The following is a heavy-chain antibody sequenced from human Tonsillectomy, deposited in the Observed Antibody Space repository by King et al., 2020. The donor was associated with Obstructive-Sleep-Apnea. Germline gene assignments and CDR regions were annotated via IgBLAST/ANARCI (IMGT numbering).Heavy chain of an antibody. CDR3: ARGIVVVPAAELDY. V-gene: IGHV3-30*04. CDR1: GFTFSGYA. Sequence: VQLVESGGGVVQPGWSLSLSCAASGFTFSGYAIHWVRQAPGKGLEWVAVISYDGSSKYYADSVKGRFTISRDNSKNTLYLQMNSLRGEDTAVYYWARGIVVVPAAELDYWGQGTLVTVSS. D-gene: IGHD2-2*01. CDR2: ISYDGSSK. J-gene: IGHJ4*02.